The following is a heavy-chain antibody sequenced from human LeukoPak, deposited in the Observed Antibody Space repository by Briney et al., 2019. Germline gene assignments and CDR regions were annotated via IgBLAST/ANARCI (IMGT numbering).Heavy chain of an antibody. J-gene: IGHJ4*02. CDR3: VREVPQLLYY. Sequence: GGSLRLSCAASGFNVRSNFMAWVRQAPGKGLEWVSVIYTGGSTYYADSVKGRFTISRDNSQNTVSLQMNSVRAEDTAMYYCVREVPQLLYYWGQGTLVSVS. CDR2: IYTGGST. CDR1: GFNVRSNF. D-gene: IGHD2-2*01. V-gene: IGHV3-53*01.